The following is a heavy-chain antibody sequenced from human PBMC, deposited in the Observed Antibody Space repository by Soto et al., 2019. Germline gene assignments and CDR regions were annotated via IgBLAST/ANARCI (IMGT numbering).Heavy chain of an antibody. V-gene: IGHV3-7*05. CDR3: ARSPYDSSGYYSIYDAFDI. D-gene: IGHD3-22*01. Sequence: EVQLVESGGGLVQPGGSLRLSCAASGFTFSSYWMSWVRQAPGKGLEWVANIKQDGSEKYYVDSVKGRFTISRDNAKNSLYLQMNSLRAEDTAVYYCARSPYDSSGYYSIYDAFDIWGQGTMVTVSS. CDR2: IKQDGSEK. CDR1: GFTFSSYW. J-gene: IGHJ3*02.